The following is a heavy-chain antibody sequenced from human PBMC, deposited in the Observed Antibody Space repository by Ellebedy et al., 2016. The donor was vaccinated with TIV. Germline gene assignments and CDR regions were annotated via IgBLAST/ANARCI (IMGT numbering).Heavy chain of an antibody. Sequence: GESLKISCIASGFTLSGFSMSWVRQAPGKGLEWVAHIMENGYEAYYVDSVKGRFTISRDNAKNSLYLQMKSLRADDTAVFYCARFAYNYGMDSWGQGTLVTVSS. V-gene: IGHV3-7*01. CDR2: IMENGYEA. CDR3: ARFAYNYGMDS. CDR1: GFTLSGFS. J-gene: IGHJ5*01. D-gene: IGHD1-20*01.